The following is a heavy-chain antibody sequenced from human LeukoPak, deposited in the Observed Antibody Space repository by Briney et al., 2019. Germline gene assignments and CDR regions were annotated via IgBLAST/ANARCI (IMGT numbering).Heavy chain of an antibody. CDR3: ARVIISDYDILTGFYYGPYYFDY. V-gene: IGHV4-59*01. CDR2: IYYSGST. CDR1: GGSISSYY. Sequence: SETLSLTCTVSGGSISSYYWSWIRQPPGKGLEWIGYIYYSGSTNYNPSLKSRVTISVDTPKNQFSLKLSSVTAADTAMYYCARVIISDYDILTGFYYGPYYFDYWGQGTLVTVSS. D-gene: IGHD3-9*01. J-gene: IGHJ4*02.